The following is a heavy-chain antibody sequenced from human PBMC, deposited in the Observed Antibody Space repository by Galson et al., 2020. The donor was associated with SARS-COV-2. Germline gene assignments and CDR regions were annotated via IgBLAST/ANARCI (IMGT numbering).Heavy chain of an antibody. J-gene: IGHJ3*02. CDR1: AFTFSNYG. D-gene: IGHD4-17*01. V-gene: IGHV3-30*18. CDR3: AKAAHCMNTMTTGACDI. Sequence: GGSLRLSCAGSAFTFSNYGMHWVRQAPGKGLEWVAVISYDGGNKYHADSVKGRFTISRDNAKNTLYLQMNSLRTEDSAVYYCAKAAHCMNTMTTGACDIWGQGTMVSVSA. CDR2: ISYDGGNK.